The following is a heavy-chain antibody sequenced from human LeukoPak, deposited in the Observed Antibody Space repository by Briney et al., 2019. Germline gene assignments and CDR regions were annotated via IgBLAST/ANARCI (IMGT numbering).Heavy chain of an antibody. CDR3: ARHYSSSWDWFDP. Sequence: SETLSLNCTVSGGSISSYYWSWIRQPPGKGLEWIGYIYYSGSTNYNPSLKSRVTISVDTSKNQFSLKLSSVTAADTAVYYCARHYSSSWDWFDPWGQGTLVTVSS. D-gene: IGHD6-13*01. J-gene: IGHJ5*02. V-gene: IGHV4-59*08. CDR1: GGSISSYY. CDR2: IYYSGST.